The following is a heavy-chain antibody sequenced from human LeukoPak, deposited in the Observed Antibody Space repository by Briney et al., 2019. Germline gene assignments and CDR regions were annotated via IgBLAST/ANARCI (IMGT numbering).Heavy chain of an antibody. CDR2: INAGNGNT. CDR3: AREPMDTATVGPYFDL. D-gene: IGHD5-18*01. CDR1: GYTFTSYA. J-gene: IGHJ2*01. V-gene: IGHV1-3*01. Sequence: ASVKVSCKASGYTFTSYAMHWVRQAPGQRLEWMGWINAGNGNTKYSQKFQGRVTITRDTSASTAYMELSSLRSEDTAVYYCAREPMDTATVGPYFDLWGRGTLVTVSS.